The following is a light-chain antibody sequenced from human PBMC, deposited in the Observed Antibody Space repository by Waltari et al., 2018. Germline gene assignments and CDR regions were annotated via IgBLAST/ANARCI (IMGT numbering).Light chain of an antibody. CDR1: QGVSSSS. Sequence: EIVLTQSPGTLSLSPGERATLSCRASQGVSSSSFAWYQQKPGQAPRLLIYEASSRATDIPDRFSGSGSGTDFTLSISRLEPEDFAVYYCQQYGTSPRTFGQGTKVEIK. CDR3: QQYGTSPRT. J-gene: IGKJ1*01. CDR2: EAS. V-gene: IGKV3-20*01.